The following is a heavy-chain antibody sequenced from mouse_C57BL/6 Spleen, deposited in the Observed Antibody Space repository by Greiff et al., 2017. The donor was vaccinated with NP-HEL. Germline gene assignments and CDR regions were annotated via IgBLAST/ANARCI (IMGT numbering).Heavy chain of an antibody. CDR3: ARNYYFDY. Sequence: DVKLVESGGGLVKPGGSLKLSCAASGFTFSDYGMHWVRQAPEKGLDWVAYISSGSTTIYYADTVKGRFTIARDNAKNTLFLQMTSLRSEDTAMYYCARNYYFDYWGQGTTLTVSS. CDR1: GFTFSDYG. CDR2: ISSGSTTI. V-gene: IGHV5-17*01. J-gene: IGHJ2*01.